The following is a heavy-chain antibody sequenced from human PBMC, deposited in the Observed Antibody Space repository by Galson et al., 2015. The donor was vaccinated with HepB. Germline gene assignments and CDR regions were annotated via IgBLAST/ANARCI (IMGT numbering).Heavy chain of an antibody. Sequence: SLRLSCAASGFTFSSYAMSWVRQAPGKGLEWVSAISGSGGSTYYADSVKGRFTISRDNPKNTLYLQMNSLRAEDTAVYYCAKDAAYSSSYDYWGQGTLVTVSS. CDR3: AKDAAYSSSYDY. CDR1: GFTFSSYA. V-gene: IGHV3-23*01. J-gene: IGHJ4*02. D-gene: IGHD6-13*01. CDR2: ISGSGGST.